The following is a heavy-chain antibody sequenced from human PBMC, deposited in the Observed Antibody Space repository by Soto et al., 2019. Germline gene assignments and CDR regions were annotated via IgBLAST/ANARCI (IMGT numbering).Heavy chain of an antibody. CDR3: ARGRRSKTATAGTGWFDP. CDR2: IYYPGLT. D-gene: IGHD6-13*01. CDR1: GASISSGGLS. V-gene: IGHV4-30-2*06. Sequence: QLQLQESGSGLLKPSQTLSLNCSVSGASISSGGLSWNWLRQSPGRGLEWIGYIYYPGLTYYNPSLKSRVSMSLDTSEYQVSLSLSSVTAADSAVYYCARGRRSKTATAGTGWFDPWGPGTLVTVSS. J-gene: IGHJ5*02.